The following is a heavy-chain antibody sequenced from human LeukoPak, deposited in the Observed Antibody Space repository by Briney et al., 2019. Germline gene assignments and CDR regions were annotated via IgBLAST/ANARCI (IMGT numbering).Heavy chain of an antibody. V-gene: IGHV4-34*01. D-gene: IGHD6-19*01. J-gene: IGHJ5*02. Sequence: SETLSLTCAVYGGSFSGYYWSWIRQPPGKGLEWIGDIKHSGSTNYNPSIKSRVTISVATSKNQFSLQLSSVSAADKPVSLSARRPLRGWSLNRFDPWGQETLLTVSS. CDR2: IKHSGST. CDR1: GGSFSGYY. CDR3: ARRPLRGWSLNRFDP.